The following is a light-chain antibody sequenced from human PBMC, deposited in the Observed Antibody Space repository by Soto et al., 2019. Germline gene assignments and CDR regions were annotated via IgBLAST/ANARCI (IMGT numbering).Light chain of an antibody. CDR1: QSVTNP. V-gene: IGKV3-11*01. Sequence: EIVLTQSPATLSLSPGDRATLSCRANQSVTNPFAWYQQKPGQAPRLLIFHTYNRATGIPPRFSGSGSGTDFTLTISSLEPEDFAVYYCQERSGWLTFGEGTKIDVK. J-gene: IGKJ4*01. CDR2: HTY. CDR3: QERSGWLT.